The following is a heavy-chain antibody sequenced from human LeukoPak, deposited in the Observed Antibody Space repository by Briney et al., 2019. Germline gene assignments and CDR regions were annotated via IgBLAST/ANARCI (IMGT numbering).Heavy chain of an antibody. V-gene: IGHV4-59*01. CDR2: IYYSGST. CDR3: AREGHYCSSTSCAHYYYYGMDV. CDR1: GGSISSYY. Sequence: KASETLSLTCTVSGGSISSYYWSWIRQPPGKGLEWIGYIYYSGSTNYNPSLKSRVTISVDTSKNQFSLKLSSVTAADTAVYYCAREGHYCSSTSCAHYYYYGMDVWGQGTTVTVSS. J-gene: IGHJ6*02. D-gene: IGHD2-2*01.